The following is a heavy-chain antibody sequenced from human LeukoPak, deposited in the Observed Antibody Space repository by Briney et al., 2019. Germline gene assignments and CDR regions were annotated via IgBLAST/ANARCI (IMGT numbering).Heavy chain of an antibody. CDR1: GYIFTSYY. CDR2: INPSGGST. CDR3: ARMYCSRGSCYPLFYYYAMDV. V-gene: IGHV1-46*01. Sequence: GASVKVSSKASGYIFTSYYIHWVRQAPRQGLEWMGVINPSGGSTSYAQKFQGRVTMTTDTSTSTAYMELRSLRSDDTAVYYCARMYCSRGSCYPLFYYYAMDVWGQGTTVTVSS. D-gene: IGHD2-15*01. J-gene: IGHJ6*02.